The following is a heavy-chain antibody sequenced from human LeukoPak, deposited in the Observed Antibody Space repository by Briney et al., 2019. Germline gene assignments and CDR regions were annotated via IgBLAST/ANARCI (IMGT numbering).Heavy chain of an antibody. V-gene: IGHV1-2*02. CDR2: INPNSGGT. CDR1: GYTFTGYY. D-gene: IGHD3-10*01. J-gene: IGHJ4*02. Sequence: ASVKVSCKASGYTFTGYYMHWVRQAPGQGLEWMGWINPNSGGTNYAQKFQGRVTMTRDTSINTAYMELSRLRPDDTAVYYCARGPRMVRGVISTGLYYFDYWGQGTLVTVSS. CDR3: ARGPRMVRGVISTGLYYFDY.